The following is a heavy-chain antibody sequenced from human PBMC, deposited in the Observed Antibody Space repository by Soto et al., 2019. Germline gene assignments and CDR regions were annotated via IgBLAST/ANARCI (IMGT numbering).Heavy chain of an antibody. Sequence: SETLSHTCTVYCGTFSVYYWSLILQPTGKGLELIGEINHSGITNYNPSLKSRVIISADTSKNQFSLKLSSVTAADAAVYYCSMIPVRFSTFFHYMDVWGKGTTVT. CDR1: CGTFSVYY. CDR2: INHSGIT. D-gene: IGHD3-3*01. J-gene: IGHJ6*03. V-gene: IGHV4-34*08. CDR3: SMIPVRFSTFFHYMDV.